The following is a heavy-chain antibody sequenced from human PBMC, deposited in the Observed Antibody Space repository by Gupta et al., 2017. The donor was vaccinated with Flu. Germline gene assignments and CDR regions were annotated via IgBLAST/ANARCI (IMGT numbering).Heavy chain of an antibody. CDR3: ASRRTEFGTPIHYFDY. CDR2: IQYMGRT. J-gene: IGHJ4*02. D-gene: IGHD3-10*01. CDR1: YS. V-gene: IGHV4-39*01. Sequence: YSWGLIRQTTGKGLEWIGNIQYMGRTYYNPSIKGRVTMSVDTSKQQFSLNLSYVTAADTAAFFGASRRTEFGTPIHYFDYWGQGTLVTVSS.